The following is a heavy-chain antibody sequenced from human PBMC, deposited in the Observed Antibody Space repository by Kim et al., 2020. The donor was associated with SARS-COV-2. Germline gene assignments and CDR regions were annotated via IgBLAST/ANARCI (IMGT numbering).Heavy chain of an antibody. J-gene: IGHJ4*02. CDR3: ARYVGWAGTALRLNY. V-gene: IGHV3-7*03. Sequence: GGSLRLSCAASGFTFSSYWMSWVRQAPGNGLEWVANIKQDGSEKYYVDSVKGRFTISRDNAKNSLYLQMNSLRAEDTAVYYCARYVGWAGTALRLNYWGQGTLVTVSS. D-gene: IGHD6-19*01. CDR1: GFTFSSYW. CDR2: IKQDGSEK.